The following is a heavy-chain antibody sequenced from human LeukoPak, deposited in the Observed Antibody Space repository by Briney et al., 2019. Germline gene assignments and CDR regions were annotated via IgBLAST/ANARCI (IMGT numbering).Heavy chain of an antibody. CDR1: GGSISSYY. CDR3: ARDPRTYDSSGYKFDP. D-gene: IGHD3-22*01. J-gene: IGHJ5*02. CDR2: IYYSGST. V-gene: IGHV4-59*12. Sequence: SETLSLTCTVSGGSISSYYWSWIRQPPGKGLEWIGYIYYSGSTNYNPSLKSRVTISVDTSKNQFSLKLSSVTAADTAVYYCARDPRTYDSSGYKFDPWGQGTLVTVSS.